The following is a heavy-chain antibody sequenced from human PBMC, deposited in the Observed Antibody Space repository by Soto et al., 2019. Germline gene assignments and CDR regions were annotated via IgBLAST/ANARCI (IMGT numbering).Heavy chain of an antibody. D-gene: IGHD2-21*02. CDR2: IYPGDSNT. CDR1: GYNFATYW. CDR3: ARGMTSHDY. J-gene: IGHJ4*02. Sequence: GESLKISXKASGYNFATYWIAWVRQMPGKGLECMGIIYPGDSNTRYSPSFQGQVTISADKSITTTYLQWSSLEASDTAMYYCARGMTSHDYWGQGTQVTVSS. V-gene: IGHV5-51*01.